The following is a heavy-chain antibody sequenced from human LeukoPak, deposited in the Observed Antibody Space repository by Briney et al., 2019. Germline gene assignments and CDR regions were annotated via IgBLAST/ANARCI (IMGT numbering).Heavy chain of an antibody. D-gene: IGHD2-15*01. CDR2: IYYSGST. Sequence: ASETLSLTCTVSGGSVSSGSYYWSWIRQPPGKGLEWIGYIYYSGSTNYNPSLKSRVTISVDTSKNQFSLKLSSVTAADTAVYYCARAVGYCSGGSCHPIWYFDYWGQGTLVTVSS. V-gene: IGHV4-61*01. J-gene: IGHJ4*02. CDR3: ARAVGYCSGGSCHPIWYFDY. CDR1: GGSVSSGSYY.